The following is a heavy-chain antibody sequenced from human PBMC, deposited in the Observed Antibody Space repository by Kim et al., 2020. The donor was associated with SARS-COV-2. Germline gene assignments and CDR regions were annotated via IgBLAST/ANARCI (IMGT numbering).Heavy chain of an antibody. CDR2: IFYSGAT. CDR1: SDSFSAYY. V-gene: IGHV4-59*01. J-gene: IGHJ4*02. CDR3: ARSEGRASWHQFDY. Sequence: SETLSLTCTVSSDSFSAYYWSWIRQIPGKGLEWIGYIFYSGATIYNPSLKSRATISWDTSRNQFSLDLTSVTQADTAVYYCARSEGRASWHQFDYWGQGVLVTLSS.